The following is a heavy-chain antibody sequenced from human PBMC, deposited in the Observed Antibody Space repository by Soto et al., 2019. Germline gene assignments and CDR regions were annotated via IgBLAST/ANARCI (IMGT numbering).Heavy chain of an antibody. J-gene: IGHJ3*02. V-gene: IGHV3-30-3*01. CDR1: GFTFSSYA. D-gene: IGHD3-22*01. CDR3: ARAFDYYDSSAKIDDAFDI. Sequence: QVQLVESGGGVVQPGRSLRLSCAASGFTFSSYAMHWVRQAPGKGLEWVALISYDGSNKYYADSVKGRFTISRDNSKNTLYLQMNSLRAEDTAVYYCARAFDYYDSSAKIDDAFDIWGQGTMVTVSS. CDR2: ISYDGSNK.